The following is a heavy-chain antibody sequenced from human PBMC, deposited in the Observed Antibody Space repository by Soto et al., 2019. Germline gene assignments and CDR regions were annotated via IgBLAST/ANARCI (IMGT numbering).Heavy chain of an antibody. CDR1: GGSISSTYW. CDR3: ARVRGSSGWYDGWFDP. V-gene: IGHV4-4*02. J-gene: IGHJ5*02. D-gene: IGHD6-19*01. Sequence: TSETLSLTCAVSGGSISSTYWWNWVRQPPGKGLEWIGEIYHSGSTNYNPSLKSRVTISVDKSKNQFSLKLSSVTAADTAVYYCARVRGSSGWYDGWFDPWGQGTLVTVSP. CDR2: IYHSGST.